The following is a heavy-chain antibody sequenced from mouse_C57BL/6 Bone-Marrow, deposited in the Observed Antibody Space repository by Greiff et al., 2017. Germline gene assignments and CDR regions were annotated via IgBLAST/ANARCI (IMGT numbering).Heavy chain of an antibody. J-gene: IGHJ4*01. V-gene: IGHV12-3*01. Sequence: KLMESGPGLVKPSQSLFLTCSITGFPITSGYYWFWIRPSPGKPLEWMEYITHSGATFYNPSLQSPISITREKSKNQFFLQLNSVTTEDTATEYCAGDRSHSNPWAMDYWGQGTTVTVSS. D-gene: IGHD2-5*01. CDR2: ITHSGAT. CDR3: AGDRSHSNPWAMDY. CDR1: GFPITSGYY.